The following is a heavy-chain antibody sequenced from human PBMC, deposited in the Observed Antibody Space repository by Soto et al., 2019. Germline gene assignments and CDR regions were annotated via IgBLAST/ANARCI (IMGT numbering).Heavy chain of an antibody. D-gene: IGHD3-3*01. J-gene: IGHJ4*02. CDR1: GFGFSHYV. Sequence: GGSLRLSCAASGFGFSHYVMSWVRQAPGKGLEWVSGISATAVSSYSADSVKGRFTISRDNSQNMLYLQMNSLTAEDTAVYYCAKGGNSWSGYSPHWGQGTLVTVSS. CDR2: ISATAVSS. CDR3: AKGGNSWSGYSPH. V-gene: IGHV3-23*01.